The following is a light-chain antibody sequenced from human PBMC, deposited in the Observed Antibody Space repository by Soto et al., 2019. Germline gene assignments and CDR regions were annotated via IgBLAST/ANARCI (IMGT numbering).Light chain of an antibody. CDR1: SSDVGGYNY. CDR3: SSYTSSSTAHV. J-gene: IGLJ1*01. CDR2: EVS. V-gene: IGLV2-14*01. Sequence: QSVLTQPASVSGSPGQSITISCTGTSSDVGGYNYVSWYQQHPGKAPKLMIYEVSNRPSGVSNRFSGSKSGNTASLTISGLQAEDEADYYCSSYTSSSTAHVFGTGTKVTV.